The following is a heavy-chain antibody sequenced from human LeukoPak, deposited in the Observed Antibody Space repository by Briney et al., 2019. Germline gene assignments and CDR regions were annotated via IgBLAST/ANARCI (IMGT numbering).Heavy chain of an antibody. V-gene: IGHV4-61*02. D-gene: IGHD2-8*01. CDR2: IYTSGST. Sequence: SETLSLTCTVSGGSISSGSYYWRWIRPPAGKGQEWIGRIYTSGSTNYNPSLKSRVTISVDTSKNQFSLKLSSVTAADTAVYYCARDPYGKNWFDPWGQGTLVTVSS. J-gene: IGHJ5*02. CDR1: GGSISSGSYY. CDR3: ARDPYGKNWFDP.